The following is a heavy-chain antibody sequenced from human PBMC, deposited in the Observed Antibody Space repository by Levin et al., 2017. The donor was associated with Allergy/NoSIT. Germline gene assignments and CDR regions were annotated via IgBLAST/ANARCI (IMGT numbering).Heavy chain of an antibody. Sequence: SQTLSLTCTVSGGSISSGSYYWSWIRQPAGKGLEWIGRIYTSGSTNYNPSLKSRVTISVDTSKNQFSLKLSSVTAADTAVYYCARVGFVVVPAAMDGGYDAFDIWGQGTMVTVSS. CDR3: ARVGFVVVPAAMDGGYDAFDI. CDR2: IYTSGST. V-gene: IGHV4-61*02. D-gene: IGHD2-2*01. CDR1: GGSISSGSYY. J-gene: IGHJ3*02.